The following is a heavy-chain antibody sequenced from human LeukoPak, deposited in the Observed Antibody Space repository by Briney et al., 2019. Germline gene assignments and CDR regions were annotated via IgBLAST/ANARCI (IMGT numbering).Heavy chain of an antibody. J-gene: IGHJ4*02. CDR2: INHSGST. Sequence: SETLPLTCAVYGGSFSGYYWSWIRQPPGKGLEWIGEINHSGSTNYNPSLKSRVTISVDTSKNQFSLKLNSVTAADTAVHYCARVLFSMSYFDYWGQGTQVTVSS. D-gene: IGHD2/OR15-2a*01. CDR3: ARVLFSMSYFDY. CDR1: GGSFSGYY. V-gene: IGHV4-34*01.